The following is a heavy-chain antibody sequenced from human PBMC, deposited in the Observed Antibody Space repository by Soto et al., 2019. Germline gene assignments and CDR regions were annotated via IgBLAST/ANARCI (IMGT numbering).Heavy chain of an antibody. D-gene: IGHD3-9*01. CDR3: AGSGDYDILTGSRY. Sequence: SETLSLTCTVSGGSISSYYWSWIRQPPGKGLEWIGYIYYSGSTNYNPSLKSRVTISVDTSKNQFSLKLSSVTAADTAVYYCAGSGDYDILTGSRYWGQGTLVTVSS. CDR1: GGSISSYY. CDR2: IYYSGST. V-gene: IGHV4-59*01. J-gene: IGHJ4*02.